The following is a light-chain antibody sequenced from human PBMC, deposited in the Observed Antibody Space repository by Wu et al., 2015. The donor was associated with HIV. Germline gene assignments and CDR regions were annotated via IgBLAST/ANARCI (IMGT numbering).Light chain of an antibody. J-gene: IGKJ1*01. Sequence: IVLTQSPGTLSLSPGEGATLSCRASQSVSSSYLAWYQQKPGQAPRLLIYGASSRATGIPDRFSGAGSGTDFTLTISRLEPEDFAVYYCQQYGSSPWTFGQGTKVEI. CDR3: QQYGSSPWT. V-gene: IGKV3-20*01. CDR2: GAS. CDR1: QSVSSSY.